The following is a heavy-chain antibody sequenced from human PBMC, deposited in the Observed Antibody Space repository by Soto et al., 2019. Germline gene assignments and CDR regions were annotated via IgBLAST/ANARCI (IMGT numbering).Heavy chain of an antibody. CDR2: ISYDGSNK. V-gene: IGHV3-30-3*01. J-gene: IGHJ6*02. D-gene: IGHD1-26*01. CDR3: ARDRGGSYPYYYYGMDV. CDR1: GFTFSSYA. Sequence: GGSLRLSCAAFGFTFSSYAMHWVRQAPGKGLEWVAVISYDGSNKYYADSVKGRFTISRDNSKNTLYLQMNSLRAEDTAVYYCARDRGGSYPYYYYGMDVWGQGTTVTVAS.